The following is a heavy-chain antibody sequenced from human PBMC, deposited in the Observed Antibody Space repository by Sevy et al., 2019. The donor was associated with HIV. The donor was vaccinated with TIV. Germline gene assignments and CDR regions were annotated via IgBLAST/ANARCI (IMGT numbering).Heavy chain of an antibody. D-gene: IGHD4-17*01. V-gene: IGHV3-15*01. CDR3: TTDREYGDYKGGFDY. CDR2: IRSNTDGGTT. J-gene: IGHJ4*02. Sequence: GGSLRLSCAVSGFTFTNAWMGWVRQAPGKGLEWVGRIRSNTDGGTTDYAEPLKGRFTISTNDSKNTLYLQMNILKRADTAVYYCTTDREYGDYKGGFDYWGQGTLVTVSS. CDR1: GFTFTNAW.